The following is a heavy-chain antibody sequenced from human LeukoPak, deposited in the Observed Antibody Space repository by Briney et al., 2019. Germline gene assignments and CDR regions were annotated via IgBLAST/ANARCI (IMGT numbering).Heavy chain of an antibody. Sequence: PGGSLRLSCAASGFTFSSYSMNWVRQAPGKGLEWVSSISSSSSYIYYADSVKGRFTISRDNAKNSLYLQMNSLRAEDTAVYYCAREVGAEKSRWFDPWGQGTLVTVSS. CDR3: AREVGAEKSRWFDP. D-gene: IGHD1-26*01. V-gene: IGHV3-21*01. J-gene: IGHJ5*02. CDR2: ISSSSSYI. CDR1: GFTFSSYS.